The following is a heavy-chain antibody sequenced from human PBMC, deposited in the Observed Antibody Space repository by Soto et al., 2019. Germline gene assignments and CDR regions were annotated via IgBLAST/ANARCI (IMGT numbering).Heavy chain of an antibody. CDR1: GYSFTSYW. CDR3: ARRLVPTVNSYCCYGMDV. J-gene: IGHJ6*02. V-gene: IGHV5-10-1*01. CDR2: IDPSDSYT. Sequence: GESLKISCKGSGYSFTSYWISWVRQMPGKGLEWMGRIDPSDSYTNYSPSFQGHVTISADKSISTAYLQWSSLKASDTAMYYCARRLVPTVNSYCCYGMDVWGQGTTVTVSS. D-gene: IGHD2-15*01.